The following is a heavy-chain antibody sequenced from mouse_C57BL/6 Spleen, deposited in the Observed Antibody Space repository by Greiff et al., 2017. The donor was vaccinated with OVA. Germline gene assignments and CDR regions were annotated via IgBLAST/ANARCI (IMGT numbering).Heavy chain of an antibody. V-gene: IGHV1-26*01. CDR3: ARRNLLHYYGSSYEDAMDY. D-gene: IGHD1-1*01. CDR1: GYTFTDYY. CDR2: INPNNGGT. Sequence: EVQLQQSGPELVKPGASVKISCKASGYTFTDYYMNWVKQSHGKSLEWIGDINPNNGGTSYNQKFKGKATLTVDKSSSTAYMELRSLTSEDSAVYYCARRNLLHYYGSSYEDAMDYWGQGTSVTVSS. J-gene: IGHJ4*01.